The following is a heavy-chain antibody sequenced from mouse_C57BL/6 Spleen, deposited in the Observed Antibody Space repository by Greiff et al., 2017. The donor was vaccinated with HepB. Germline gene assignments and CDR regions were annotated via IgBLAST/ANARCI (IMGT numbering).Heavy chain of an antibody. CDR2: IYPGGGYT. J-gene: IGHJ1*03. CDR3: ERHLVYGGYYWYFDV. Sequence: QVQLKESGAELVRPGTSVKMSCKASGYTFTNYWIGWAKQRPGHGLEWIGDIYPGGGYTNYNEKFKGKATLTADKSSSTAYMQFSSLTSEDSAIYYCERHLVYGGYYWYFDVWGTGTTVTVSS. D-gene: IGHD2-3*01. CDR1: GYTFTNYW. V-gene: IGHV1-63*01.